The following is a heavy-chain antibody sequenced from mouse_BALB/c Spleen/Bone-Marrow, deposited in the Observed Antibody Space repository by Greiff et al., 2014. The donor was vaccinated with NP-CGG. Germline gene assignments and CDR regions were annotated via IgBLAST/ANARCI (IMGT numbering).Heavy chain of an antibody. Sequence: DVKLVESGAELVKPGASAKLSCSASGFNIKDTYMHWVKQRPEQGLEWIGRIDPANGNTKYDPKFQDKATITADTSSNTVDLQLSSLTFEDTAVYYCARQEFAIYWYFDVWGAGTTVTVSS. CDR2: IDPANGNT. V-gene: IGHV14-3*02. J-gene: IGHJ1*01. CDR1: GFNIKDTY. CDR3: ARQEFAIYWYFDV. D-gene: IGHD1-3*01.